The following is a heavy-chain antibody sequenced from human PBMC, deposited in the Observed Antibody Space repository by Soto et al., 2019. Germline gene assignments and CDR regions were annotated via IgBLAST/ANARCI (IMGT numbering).Heavy chain of an antibody. CDR2: INDGNGNT. D-gene: IGHD2-2*01. Sequence: QVQLVQSGAEVKKPGASVKVSCKASGYTFTSSAMHWVRQAPGQRLEWRGWINDGNGNTKYSQKFKGRVTINRDTSASTAYMELCSLRSEDTAVYYCARGGDRIAMPYYYGMDVWGQGTTVTVSS. CDR3: ARGGDRIAMPYYYGMDV. CDR1: GYTFTSSA. J-gene: IGHJ6*02. V-gene: IGHV1-3*01.